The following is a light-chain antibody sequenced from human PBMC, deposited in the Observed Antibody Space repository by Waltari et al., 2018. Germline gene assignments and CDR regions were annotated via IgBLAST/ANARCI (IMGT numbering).Light chain of an antibody. Sequence: EVVLTQSPGALSLSPGERATLSCRASQGVSSGYLAWYQQKSGQAPRLLIYGASNRATGIPDRFSGGGSGTVFTLTISRLEPEDFAVYYCQQYVSSLVPWTFGQGTKVEI. V-gene: IGKV3-20*01. J-gene: IGKJ1*01. CDR2: GAS. CDR3: QQYVSSLVPWT. CDR1: QGVSSGY.